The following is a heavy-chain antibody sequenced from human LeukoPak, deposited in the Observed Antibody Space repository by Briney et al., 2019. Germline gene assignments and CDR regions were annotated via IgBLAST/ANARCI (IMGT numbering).Heavy chain of an antibody. CDR2: ISYDGSNK. CDR3: AKDEVVVVPAAGYFQH. D-gene: IGHD2-2*01. V-gene: IGHV3-30*18. CDR1: GFTFSSYG. J-gene: IGHJ1*01. Sequence: GGSLRLSCAASGFTFSSYGMHWVRQAPGKGLEWVAVISYDGSNKYYADSVKGRFTISRDNSKNTLYLQMNSLRAEDTAVYYCAKDEVVVVPAAGYFQHWGQGTLVTVSS.